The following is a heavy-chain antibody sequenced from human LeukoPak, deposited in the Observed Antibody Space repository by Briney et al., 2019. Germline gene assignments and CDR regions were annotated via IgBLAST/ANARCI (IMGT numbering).Heavy chain of an antibody. CDR2: TYYRSKWYN. CDR3: AREVNYYGSRSYYSYYYYYMDV. V-gene: IGHV6-1*01. D-gene: IGHD3-10*01. Sequence: SQTLSLTCAISGDSVSSNSAAWNWIRQSPSRGLEWLGRTYYRSKWYNDYAVSVKSRITINPDTSKNQFSLQLNSVTPEDTAVYFCAREVNYYGSRSYYSYYYYYMDVWGKGTTVTVSS. CDR1: GDSVSSNSAA. J-gene: IGHJ6*03.